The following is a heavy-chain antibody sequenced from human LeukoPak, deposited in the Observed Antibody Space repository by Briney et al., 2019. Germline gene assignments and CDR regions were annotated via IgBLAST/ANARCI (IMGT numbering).Heavy chain of an antibody. CDR3: AHSRGHYYDSSGYFDY. CDR2: INPSGGST. Sequence: GASVKVSCKASGYTFTSYYMHWVRQAPGQGLEWMGIINPSGGSTSYAQKFQGRVTMTRDTSTSTVYMELSSLRSEDTAVYYCAHSRGHYYDSSGYFDYWGQGTLVTVSS. D-gene: IGHD3-22*01. J-gene: IGHJ4*02. V-gene: IGHV1-46*01. CDR1: GYTFTSYY.